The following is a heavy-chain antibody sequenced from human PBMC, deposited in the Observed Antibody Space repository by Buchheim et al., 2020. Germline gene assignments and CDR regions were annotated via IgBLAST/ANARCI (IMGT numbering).Heavy chain of an antibody. V-gene: IGHV1-69*04. Sequence: QVQLVQSGAEVKKPGSSVKVSCKASGGTFSSYAISCVRQAPGQGLEWMGRIIPILGIANYAQKFQGKVTITADKSHNQAYMELSSLRSEDTAVYYCARDYYDSSGYHLGLDYWGQGTL. CDR2: IIPILGIA. CDR3: ARDYYDSSGYHLGLDY. J-gene: IGHJ4*02. D-gene: IGHD3-22*01. CDR1: GGTFSSYA.